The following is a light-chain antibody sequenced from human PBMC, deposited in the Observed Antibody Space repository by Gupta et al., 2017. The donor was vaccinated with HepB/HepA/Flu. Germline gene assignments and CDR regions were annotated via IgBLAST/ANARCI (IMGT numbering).Light chain of an antibody. Sequence: QSALTQPPSVSGSPGQSVTISCTGTSSDVGSYNRVSWYQQPPGTAPKLIIYDVNYRPSGVPDRFSGSRSGNTASLTISGLQAEDEADYYCCSNVQTIFYVFGTGTKVTVL. CDR3: CSNVQTIFYV. CDR2: DVN. V-gene: IGLV2-18*02. J-gene: IGLJ1*01. CDR1: SSDVGSYNR.